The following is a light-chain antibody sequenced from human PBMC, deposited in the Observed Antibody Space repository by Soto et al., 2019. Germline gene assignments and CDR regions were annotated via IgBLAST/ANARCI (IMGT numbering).Light chain of an antibody. CDR2: AAS. J-gene: IGKJ1*01. CDR1: QGISTY. CDR3: LQSYSTAWA. V-gene: IGKV1-39*01. Sequence: DIQMTQSPSSLSASVGDRVTITCRASQGISTYLNWYQQKPGKAPKLLIYAASSLQSGVPSRFSASGSETDFTLTISRLQPEHLATYSCLQSYSTAWAFGQGTKVEIK.